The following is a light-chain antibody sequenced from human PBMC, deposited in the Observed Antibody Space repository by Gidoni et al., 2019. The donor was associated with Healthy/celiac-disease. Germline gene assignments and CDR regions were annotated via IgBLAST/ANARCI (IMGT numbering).Light chain of an antibody. V-gene: IGLV3-21*04. CDR3: QVWDSSSDRVV. J-gene: IGLJ2*01. CDR1: NIGSKS. Sequence: SYVLTQPPSVSVAPGKTARITWGGNNIGSKSVHWYQHKPGQAPVRVICDDSDRPSGIPERFSGSNSGNTATLTISRVEAGDEADYSCQVWDSSSDRVVFGGGTKPTVL. CDR2: DDS.